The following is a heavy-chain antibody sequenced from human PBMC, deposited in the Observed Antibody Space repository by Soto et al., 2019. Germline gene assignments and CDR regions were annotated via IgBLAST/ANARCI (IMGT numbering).Heavy chain of an antibody. CDR1: VFTCSSYW. CDR2: IKQDGSEK. Sequence: AWWSLRLSCSASVFTCSSYWMSWVRQAPGKGLEWVANIKQDGSEKYYVDSVKGRFTISRDNAKNSLYLQMNSLRAEDTAVYYCARVLGQMNYYYYYGMDVWGQGTTVTVSS. V-gene: IGHV3-7*01. CDR3: ARVLGQMNYYYYYGMDV. J-gene: IGHJ6*02. D-gene: IGHD6-6*01.